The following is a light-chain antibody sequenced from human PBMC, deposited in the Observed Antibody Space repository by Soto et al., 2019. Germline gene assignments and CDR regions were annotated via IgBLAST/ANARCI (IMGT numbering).Light chain of an antibody. CDR1: SSDVGAYNY. J-gene: IGLJ3*02. CDR2: DVS. V-gene: IGLV2-11*01. Sequence: QSALTQPRSVSGSPGQSVTISYTGTSSDVGAYNYVSWYQHHPGKAPKVMIYDVSERPSGVPDRFSGSKSDNKASLTISGLQAEDEADYYCCSYAGSYSWVFGGGTKLTVL. CDR3: CSYAGSYSWV.